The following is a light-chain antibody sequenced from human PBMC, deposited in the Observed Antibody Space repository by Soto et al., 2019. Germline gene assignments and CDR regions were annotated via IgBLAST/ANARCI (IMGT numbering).Light chain of an antibody. CDR3: QYYDKLAKAIT. CDR2: LGS. Sequence: DIVMTQSPLSLPVTPGEPASISCRSSQSLLHSNGYNYLDWYLQKPGQSPQLLIYLGSSRASGVPDRFIGSGSGTDFTLTISRLEPEDFAVYYCQYYDKLAKAITFGQGTRLEIK. J-gene: IGKJ5*01. CDR1: QSLLHSNGYNY. V-gene: IGKV2-28*01.